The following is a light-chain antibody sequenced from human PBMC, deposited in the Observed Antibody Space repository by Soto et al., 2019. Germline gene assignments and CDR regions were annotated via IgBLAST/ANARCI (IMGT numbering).Light chain of an antibody. J-gene: IGLJ1*01. CDR3: NSYTSSGTYV. CDR1: SSDVGGYNY. CDR2: DVS. V-gene: IGLV2-14*03. Sequence: QPGLTQPAAGSGSRAQSITIPCTRSSSDVGGYNYVSWYQHLPGKAPELMIYDVSNRPSGVSNRFSGSKSGNTASLTISGLQAEDEADYYCNSYTSSGTYVFGTGTKVTVL.